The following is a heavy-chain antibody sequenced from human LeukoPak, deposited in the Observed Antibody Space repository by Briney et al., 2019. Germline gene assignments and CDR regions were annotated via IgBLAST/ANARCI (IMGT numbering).Heavy chain of an antibody. CDR2: ISSSSSYT. Sequence: GGTLTLSCAASGFTFSSYSMNWVRHAPGKGLEWVSSISSSSSYTYYADSVKGRFTISRDNAKNSLYLHMNSLRAEDTAVYYCARDSKGPLLSWDCVWGSYRYTGAFDIWGQGTMVTVSS. J-gene: IGHJ3*02. D-gene: IGHD3-16*02. V-gene: IGHV3-21*01. CDR1: GFTFSSYS. CDR3: ARDSKGPLLSWDCVWGSYRYTGAFDI.